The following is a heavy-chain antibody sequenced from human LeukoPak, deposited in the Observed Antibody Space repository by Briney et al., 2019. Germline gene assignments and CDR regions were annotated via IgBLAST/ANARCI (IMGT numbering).Heavy chain of an antibody. J-gene: IGHJ4*02. CDR1: GYSFTSYW. V-gene: IGHV5-51*01. D-gene: IGHD6-19*01. CDR2: IYPGDSDT. CDR3: ARQVAVAGTVSYFDY. Sequence: GESLKISCKGSGYSFTSYWIGWVRQMPGKGLEWMGIIYPGDSDTRYSPSFQGQVTIPADKSISTAYLQWSSLKASDTAMYYCARQVAVAGTVSYFDYWGQGTLVTVSS.